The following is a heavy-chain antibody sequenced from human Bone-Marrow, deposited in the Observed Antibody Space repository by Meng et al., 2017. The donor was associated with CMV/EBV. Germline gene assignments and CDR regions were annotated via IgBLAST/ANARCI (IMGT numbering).Heavy chain of an antibody. CDR1: VFSFSNYA. J-gene: IGHJ4*02. Sequence: GESLRLSCPASVFSFSNYAMPWVRQAPGQGLEWVSSISDSGGNTYYADSVKGRFTISSDNSKNTLYLQMNSLRAEDTAVYYCAKALLASTSFNYWDQGTLVTVSS. V-gene: IGHV3-23*01. CDR3: AKALLASTSFNY. CDR2: ISDSGGNT. D-gene: IGHD2-2*01.